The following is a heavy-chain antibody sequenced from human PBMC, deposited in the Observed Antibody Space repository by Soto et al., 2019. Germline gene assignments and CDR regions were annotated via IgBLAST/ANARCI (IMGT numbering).Heavy chain of an antibody. V-gene: IGHV1-69*01. CDR1: ADTFNSYS. CDR3: ARSLEGTTVTNWFDP. Sequence: QVQLVQSGAEVKKPGSSVKVSCKASADTFNSYSLSWLRQAPGQRLEWMGGITPVFGTADYAQSFEDRLTINADDSTSTVYMALSRLRSDETAVYYCARSLEGTTVTNWFDPWGQGALVTVSS. CDR2: ITPVFGTA. D-gene: IGHD4-17*01. J-gene: IGHJ5*02.